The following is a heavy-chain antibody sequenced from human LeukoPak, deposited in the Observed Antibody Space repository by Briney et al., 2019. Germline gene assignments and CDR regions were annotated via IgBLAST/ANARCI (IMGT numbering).Heavy chain of an antibody. J-gene: IGHJ5*02. Sequence: PSETLSLTCTISGGSISSYYWGWIRQPPGKGLEWIGSIYYSGSTYYNPSLKSRVTISVDTSKNQFSLKLSSVTAADTAVYYCARRDYYDSSGYYQYNWFDPWGQGTLVTVSS. CDR3: ARRDYYDSSGYYQYNWFDP. V-gene: IGHV4-39*01. D-gene: IGHD3-22*01. CDR2: IYYSGST. CDR1: GGSISSYY.